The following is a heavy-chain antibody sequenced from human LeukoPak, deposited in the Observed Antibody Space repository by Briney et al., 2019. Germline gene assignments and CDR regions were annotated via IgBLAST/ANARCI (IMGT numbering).Heavy chain of an antibody. V-gene: IGHV3-30*02. CDR2: IRYDGSNK. D-gene: IGHD4-17*01. Sequence: GGSLRLSCAASGFTFSSYGMLWVRQAPGKGLEWVAFIRYDGSNKYYADSVKGRFTISRDNSKNTLYLQMNSLRAEDTAVYYCAKDRTYGDHDYWGQGTLVTVSS. CDR3: AKDRTYGDHDY. CDR1: GFTFSSYG. J-gene: IGHJ4*02.